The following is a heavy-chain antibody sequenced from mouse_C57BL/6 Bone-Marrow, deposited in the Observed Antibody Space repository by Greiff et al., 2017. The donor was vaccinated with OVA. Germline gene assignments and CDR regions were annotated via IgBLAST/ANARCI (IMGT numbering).Heavy chain of an antibody. CDR3: ARYDYAVPLAMDD. D-gene: IGHD2-4*01. J-gene: IGHJ4*01. CDR2: INPSDSET. Sequence: QVQLQQPGAELVRPGSSVKLSCKASGYTFTSYWMAWVKQRPGKGLEWIGNINPSDSETHYTQKFKDKATLTVDKASSTAYMQLSSLTSEDSAVYYCARYDYAVPLAMDDWGQGTSVTVSA. CDR1: GYTFTSYW. V-gene: IGHV1-61*01.